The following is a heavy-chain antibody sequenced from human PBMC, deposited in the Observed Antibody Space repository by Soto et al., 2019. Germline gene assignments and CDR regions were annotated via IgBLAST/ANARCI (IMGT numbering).Heavy chain of an antibody. J-gene: IGHJ4*02. D-gene: IGHD2-2*03. CDR3: ARAGYCTSSSCYLFEY. CDR2: IFHSGST. Sequence: QVQLQESGPGLVKPPQTLSLTCNVSGGSISSGGYYWTWIRQRPGKGLEWIGYIFHSGSTYYNPSLKSRVTISVDTSKKQFSLKLTSVTAADAAMYYCARAGYCTSSSCYLFEYWGQGTLVTVSS. CDR1: GGSISSGGYY. V-gene: IGHV4-31*03.